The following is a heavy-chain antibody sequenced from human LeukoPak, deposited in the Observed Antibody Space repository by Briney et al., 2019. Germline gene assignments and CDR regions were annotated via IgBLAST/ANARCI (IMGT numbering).Heavy chain of an antibody. CDR2: IYPRDGST. CDR3: ARDQEGFDY. Sequence: ASVKVXCKASGYTFTSNYIHWVRQAPGQGLEWMGMIYPRDGSTSYAQKFQGRVTVTRDTSTSTVHMELSGLRSEDTAVYYCARDQEGFDYWGQGTLATVSS. CDR1: GYTFTSNY. J-gene: IGHJ4*02. V-gene: IGHV1-46*01.